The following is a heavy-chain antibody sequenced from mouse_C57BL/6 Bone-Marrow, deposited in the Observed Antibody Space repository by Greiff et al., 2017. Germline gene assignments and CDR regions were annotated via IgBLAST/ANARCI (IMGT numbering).Heavy chain of an antibody. D-gene: IGHD1-1*01. CDR2: IYPGDGDT. CDR1: GYAFSSSW. Sequence: VQLKESGPELVKPGASVKISCKASGYAFSSSWMNWVKQRPGKGLEWIGRIYPGDGDTNYNGKFKGKATLTADKSSSTAYMQLSSLTSEDSAVYFCARSRGLLLRSWFAYWGQGTLVTVSA. J-gene: IGHJ3*01. V-gene: IGHV1-82*01. CDR3: ARSRGLLLRSWFAY.